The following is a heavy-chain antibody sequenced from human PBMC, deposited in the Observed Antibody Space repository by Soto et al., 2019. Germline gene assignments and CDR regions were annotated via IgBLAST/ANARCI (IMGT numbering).Heavy chain of an antibody. CDR1: GGSISSGGYY. V-gene: IGHV4-31*03. CDR2: IYYSGST. J-gene: IGHJ5*02. CDR3: ARECITGTTSWFDP. Sequence: ASETLSLTCTVSGGSISSGGYYWSWIRQHPGKGLEWIGYIYYSGSTYYNPSLKSRVTISVDTSKNQFSLKLSSVTAADTAVYYCARECITGTTSWFDPWGQGTLVTV. D-gene: IGHD1-7*01.